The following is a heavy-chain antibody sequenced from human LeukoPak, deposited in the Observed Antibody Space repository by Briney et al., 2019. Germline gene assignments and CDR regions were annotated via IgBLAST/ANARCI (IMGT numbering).Heavy chain of an antibody. Sequence: ASVKVSCKVSGYTFTSYAMNWVRQAPGQGLEWMGWINTNTGNPTYAQGFTGRFVFSLDTSVSTAYLQISSLKAEDTAVYYCARDLFSAAIQLWPNSPPNWFDPWGQGTLVTVSS. D-gene: IGHD5-18*01. J-gene: IGHJ5*02. CDR2: INTNTGNP. V-gene: IGHV7-4-1*02. CDR1: GYTFTSYA. CDR3: ARDLFSAAIQLWPNSPPNWFDP.